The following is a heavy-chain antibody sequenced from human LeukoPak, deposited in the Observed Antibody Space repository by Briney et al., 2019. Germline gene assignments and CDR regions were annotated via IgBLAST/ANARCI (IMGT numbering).Heavy chain of an antibody. Sequence: PSETLSLTCTVSGGSIRTTSSYWGWIRQPPGKGLEWIGSIFYSGYTYSNSSLESRVTMSVDTSKNQFSLKLNSVTAADTAIYYCGRLFAGHTRNFDYWGQGTLVTVSS. CDR3: GRLFAGHTRNFDY. CDR2: IFYSGYT. J-gene: IGHJ4*02. CDR1: GGSIRTTSSY. V-gene: IGHV4-39*01.